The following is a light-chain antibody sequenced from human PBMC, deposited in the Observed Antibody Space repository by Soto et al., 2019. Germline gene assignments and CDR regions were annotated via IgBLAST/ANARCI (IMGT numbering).Light chain of an antibody. CDR2: DSS. V-gene: IGKV1-9*01. Sequence: DIQLTQSPSFLSASVEDRVTISCRASYDISSSLAWYQQEPGKPPKLLIYDSSTLHTGVPSRFTGSGSGRKFTLTISGLQFGDVATYFCQQLSHYPYTFGQGTKLEI. CDR1: YDISSS. J-gene: IGKJ2*01. CDR3: QQLSHYPYT.